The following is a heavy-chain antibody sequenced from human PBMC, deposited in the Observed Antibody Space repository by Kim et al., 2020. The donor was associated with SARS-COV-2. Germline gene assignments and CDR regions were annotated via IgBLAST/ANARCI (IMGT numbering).Heavy chain of an antibody. D-gene: IGHD1-26*01. CDR2: IYYTRSA. V-gene: IGHV4-59*08. Sequence: SETLSLTCSVSGISISSYYWSLIRQPPGKGLEWIGYIYYTRSANYNPSLRSRVTISVDTSKNQFSLKLSSVTAADTAVYYCAGTARGANFDYWGRGALVTVSS. CDR1: GISISSYY. CDR3: AGTARGANFDY. J-gene: IGHJ4*02.